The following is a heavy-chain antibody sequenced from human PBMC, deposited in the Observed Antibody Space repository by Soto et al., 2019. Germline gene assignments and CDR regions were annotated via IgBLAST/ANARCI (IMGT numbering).Heavy chain of an antibody. J-gene: IGHJ6*02. V-gene: IGHV4-39*01. Sequence: SETLSLTCTVSGGSISSRSYYWGWIRQPPGKGLEWIGSIYYSGSTYYNPSLKSRVTISVDTSKNQFSLKLSSVTAADTAVYYCASGYHPNYYYYYGMDVWGQGTTVTVSS. CDR1: GGSISSRSYY. D-gene: IGHD5-12*01. CDR2: IYYSGST. CDR3: ASGYHPNYYYYYGMDV.